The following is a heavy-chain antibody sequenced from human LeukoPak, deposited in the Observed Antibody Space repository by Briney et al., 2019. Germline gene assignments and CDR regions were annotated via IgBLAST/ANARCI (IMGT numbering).Heavy chain of an antibody. CDR2: IYHSGNT. CDR1: GGSISSHYYS. CDR3: AGDRGADWYFDL. V-gene: IGHV4-30-2*01. Sequence: SETLSLTCAVSGGSISSHYYSWSWIRQPPGKGLEWIGYIYHSGNTYYNPSLKSRVTISVDRSKNQLSLKLTSVTAADTAVYYCAGDRGADWYFDLWGRGTLVSVSS. D-gene: IGHD3-10*01. J-gene: IGHJ2*01.